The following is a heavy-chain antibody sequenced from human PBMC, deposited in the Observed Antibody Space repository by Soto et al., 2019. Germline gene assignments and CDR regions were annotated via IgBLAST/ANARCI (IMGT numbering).Heavy chain of an antibody. V-gene: IGHV4-39*01. CDR3: ARRVCSGGDCAPGAY. Sequence: SETLSLTCTVSGDSISRSDYYWDWIRQPPGKGLEWIGSIYYSGSTYYNPSLKSRVTISVDTSKNQFSLKASSVTAADTAMYYCARRVCSGGDCAPGAYWGQGTLVTVSS. J-gene: IGHJ4*02. D-gene: IGHD2-21*02. CDR2: IYYSGST. CDR1: GDSISRSDYY.